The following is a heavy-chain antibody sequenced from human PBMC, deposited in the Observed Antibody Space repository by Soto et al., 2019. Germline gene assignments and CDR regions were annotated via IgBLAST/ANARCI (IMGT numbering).Heavy chain of an antibody. CDR2: INPNNGAT. CDR3: ASHDPGARFDP. D-gene: IGHD1-1*01. Sequence: QVQLVQYGAEVKKPGASVKVSCKAPRYIFTAYFMHWVRQDPGQGLEWMGWINPNNGATHYGLSFQGRVTMTRDTAISTAYMELSSLRSDDTAVYYCASHDPGARFDPWGQGTLVIVSS. V-gene: IGHV1-2*02. CDR1: RYIFTAYF. J-gene: IGHJ5*02.